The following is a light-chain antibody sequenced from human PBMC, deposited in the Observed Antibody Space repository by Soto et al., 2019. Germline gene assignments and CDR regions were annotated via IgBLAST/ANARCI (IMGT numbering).Light chain of an antibody. Sequence: EIVMTQSPATLSVSPGERATLSCTASQSVSSNLAWYQQKPGQAPRLLIYGASTRATGIPARFSGSGSGTELTLIISSLQSEDFAVYCCQQYNNWPPGTFGQGTKVEIK. V-gene: IGKV3-15*01. CDR1: QSVSSN. CDR2: GAS. CDR3: QQYNNWPPGT. J-gene: IGKJ1*01.